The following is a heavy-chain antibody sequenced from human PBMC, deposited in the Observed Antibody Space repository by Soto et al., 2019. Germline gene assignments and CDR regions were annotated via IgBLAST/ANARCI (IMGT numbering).Heavy chain of an antibody. Sequence: DVQLVESGGGLVKPGGSLRLSCEVSGFSFSISAMNWVRQAPGKGLKWVSSINSGSTSVRYADSVKGRFTISRDNANNSLSLHMNSLRVEDTAVYYCARGGGSLNYWGQGTLVTVSS. CDR1: GFSFSISA. D-gene: IGHD2-15*01. CDR3: ARGGGSLNY. V-gene: IGHV3-21*02. CDR2: INSGSTSV. J-gene: IGHJ4*02.